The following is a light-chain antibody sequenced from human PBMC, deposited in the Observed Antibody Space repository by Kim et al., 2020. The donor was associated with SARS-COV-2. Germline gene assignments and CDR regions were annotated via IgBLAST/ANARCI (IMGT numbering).Light chain of an antibody. Sequence: DIQLTQSPSFLSASVGGRVTITCRASQGISSYLAWYQQKPGKAPKLLIYAASTLQSGVPSRFSGSGSGTEFTLTISSLQPEDFATYYCQQLNSYPHTFGQGTKLEI. CDR3: QQLNSYPHT. V-gene: IGKV1-9*01. CDR1: QGISSY. CDR2: AAS. J-gene: IGKJ2*01.